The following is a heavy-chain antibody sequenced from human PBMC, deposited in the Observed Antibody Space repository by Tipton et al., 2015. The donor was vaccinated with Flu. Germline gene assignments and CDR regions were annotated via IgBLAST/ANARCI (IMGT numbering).Heavy chain of an antibody. D-gene: IGHD1-26*01. CDR2: IGTAGDT. Sequence: SLRLSCAASGFTFSSYAMSWVRQAPGKGLEWVSAIGTAGDTYYPGSVKGRFTISRENAKNSLYLQMDSLRAGDTAVYYCARVRYSGSYYFDYWGQGTLVTVSS. V-gene: IGHV3-13*01. CDR3: ARVRYSGSYYFDY. J-gene: IGHJ4*02. CDR1: GFTFSSYA.